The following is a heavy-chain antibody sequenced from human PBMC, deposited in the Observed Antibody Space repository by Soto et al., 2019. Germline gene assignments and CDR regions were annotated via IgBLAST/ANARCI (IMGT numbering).Heavy chain of an antibody. D-gene: IGHD6-19*01. CDR3: AKDIGAGYSSGWYWA. J-gene: IGHJ5*02. V-gene: IGHV3-23*01. Sequence: GGSLRLSCAASGFTFSSYAMSWVRQAPGKGLEWVSAISGSGGSTYYADSVKGRFTISRDNSKNTLYLQMNSLRAEDTAVYYCAKDIGAGYSSGWYWAWGQGTLVTVSS. CDR1: GFTFSSYA. CDR2: ISGSGGST.